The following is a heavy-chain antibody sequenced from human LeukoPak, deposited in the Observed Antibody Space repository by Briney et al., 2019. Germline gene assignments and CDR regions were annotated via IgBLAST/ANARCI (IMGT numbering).Heavy chain of an antibody. CDR3: ARVRYRLAETYIDY. Sequence: GGSLRLSCAASGFTFSSYSMNWVRQAPGKGLEWVSSIGSSSSYIYYADSVKGRFTISRDNAKNSLYLQMNSLRSDDTAVYYCARVRYRLAETYIDYWGQGTLVTVSS. CDR1: GFTFSSYS. V-gene: IGHV3-21*04. J-gene: IGHJ4*02. D-gene: IGHD3-16*01. CDR2: IGSSSSYI.